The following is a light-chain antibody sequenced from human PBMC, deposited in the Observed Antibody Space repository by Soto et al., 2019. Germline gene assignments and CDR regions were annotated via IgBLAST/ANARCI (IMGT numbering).Light chain of an antibody. CDR3: ASYTTARIRV. Sequence: QSALTQPASVSASPGQSITISCTGTSSDIGAYNSVSWYQQLPGKAPQLMIYDVSFRPSGISSRLSGSKSGNTASLTISGLRPGDDADYYGASYTTARIRVFGGGTKVTGL. CDR2: DVS. CDR1: SSDIGAYNS. J-gene: IGLJ2*01. V-gene: IGLV2-14*03.